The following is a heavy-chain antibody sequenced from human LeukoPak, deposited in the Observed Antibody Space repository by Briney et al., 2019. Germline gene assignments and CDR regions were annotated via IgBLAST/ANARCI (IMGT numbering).Heavy chain of an antibody. V-gene: IGHV4-30-4*01. CDR3: ARSYNWNDGFDY. J-gene: IGHJ4*02. D-gene: IGHD1-20*01. Sequence: PSQTLSFTCTVSGGSISSGDYYWSWIRQPPGKGLEWIGYIYYSGSTYYNPSLKSRVAISVDTSKNQFSLKLSSVTAADTAVYYCARSYNWNDGFDYWGQGTLVTVSS. CDR2: IYYSGST. CDR1: GGSISSGDYY.